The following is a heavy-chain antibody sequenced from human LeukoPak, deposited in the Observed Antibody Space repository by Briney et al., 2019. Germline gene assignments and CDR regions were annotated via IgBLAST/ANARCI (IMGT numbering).Heavy chain of an antibody. CDR1: GYTLTELS. J-gene: IGHJ4*02. V-gene: IGHV1-24*01. D-gene: IGHD3-22*01. Sequence: ASVKVSCKVSGYTLTELSMHWVRQAPGKGLEWMGGFDPEDGETIYAQKFQGRVTMTEDTSTDTAYMELSSLRSEDTAVYYCATKSRHRISSGLDYWGQGTLVTVSS. CDR3: ATKSRHRISSGLDY. CDR2: FDPEDGET.